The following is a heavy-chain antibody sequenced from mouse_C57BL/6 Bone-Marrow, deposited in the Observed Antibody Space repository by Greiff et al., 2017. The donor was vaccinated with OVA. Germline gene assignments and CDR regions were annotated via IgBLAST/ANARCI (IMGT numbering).Heavy chain of an antibody. CDR2: IDPSDSYT. V-gene: IGHV1-69*01. CDR3: ARSALLGAY. D-gene: IGHD2-1*01. Sequence: QVQLQQSGAELVMPGASVKLSCKASGYTFTSYWMHWVKQRPGPGLEWIGEIDPSDSYTNYNQKFKGKSTLTVDKSSSTAYMQLSSLTSEDSAVYYCARSALLGAYWGQGTLVTVSA. CDR1: GYTFTSYW. J-gene: IGHJ3*01.